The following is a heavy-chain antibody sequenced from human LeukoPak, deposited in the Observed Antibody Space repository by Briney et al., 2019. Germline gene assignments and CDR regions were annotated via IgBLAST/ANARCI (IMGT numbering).Heavy chain of an antibody. D-gene: IGHD6-13*01. V-gene: IGHV3-7*05. CDR3: ARRGTSSSWAHFDY. CDR2: IKQDGSEK. Sequence: GGSLRLSCAASGFTFSSHWMTWVRQAPGKGLEWVANIKQDGSEKYYVDSVKGRYTISRDNAKNSLYLQMNSLGAEDTAVYYCARRGTSSSWAHFDYWGQGTLVTVSS. J-gene: IGHJ4*02. CDR1: GFTFSSHW.